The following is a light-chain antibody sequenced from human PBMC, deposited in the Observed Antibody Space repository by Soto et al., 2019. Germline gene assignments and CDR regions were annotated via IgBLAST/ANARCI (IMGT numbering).Light chain of an antibody. CDR2: GAS. CDR3: QQYNNWSPMA. Sequence: EIVMTKSPATLSVSPGERATLSCRASQSVSSNLAWYQQKPGQAPRLLIDGASTRATVIPARFSGSGSGTEFTLTISSLQSEDFAVYYCQQYNNWSPMAFGQGTKVEIK. CDR1: QSVSSN. V-gene: IGKV3-15*01. J-gene: IGKJ1*01.